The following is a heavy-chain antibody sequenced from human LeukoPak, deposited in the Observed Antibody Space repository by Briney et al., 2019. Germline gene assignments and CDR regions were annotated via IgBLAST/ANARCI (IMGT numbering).Heavy chain of an antibody. CDR2: ISSGSGHI. CDR3: ARPYYDRSGFYCAFDI. CDR1: GFTFSGYY. Sequence: KPGGSLRLSCAASGFTFSGYYMTWIRQAPGKRLEWLSYISSGSGHINYADSVKGRFTISRDNAKNSLYLQMNTLRAEDTAVYYCARPYYDRSGFYCAFDIWGQGTMVTVSS. V-gene: IGHV3-11*03. J-gene: IGHJ3*02. D-gene: IGHD3-22*01.